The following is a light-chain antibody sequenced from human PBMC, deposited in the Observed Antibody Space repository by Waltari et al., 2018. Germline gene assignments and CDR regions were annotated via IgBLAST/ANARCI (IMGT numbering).Light chain of an antibody. J-gene: IGLJ2*01. CDR2: GND. CDR3: AAWDDSLNGRWV. V-gene: IGLV1-44*01. CDR1: SSHGGSHV. Sequence: QSEMSQPPSVSGTPGQTVTISCSGRSSHGGSHVVNWYQQLPGTAPKLLIYGNDQRPSGVPDRLSGSKSGTSASLAISGLQSEDEADYYCAAWDDSLNGRWVFGAGTKLTVL.